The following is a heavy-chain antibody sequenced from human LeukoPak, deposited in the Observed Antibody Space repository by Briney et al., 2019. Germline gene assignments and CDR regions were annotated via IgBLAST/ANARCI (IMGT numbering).Heavy chain of an antibody. D-gene: IGHD3-10*01. Sequence: ASVKVSCKASGYTFTSYYMHWVRQAPGQGLEWMGIINPSGGSTSYAQKFQGRVTITADKSTSTAYMELSSLRSEDTAVYYCARLANYGSGSYSFDYWGQGTLVTVSS. CDR3: ARLANYGSGSYSFDY. CDR1: GYTFTSYY. CDR2: INPSGGST. V-gene: IGHV1-46*01. J-gene: IGHJ4*02.